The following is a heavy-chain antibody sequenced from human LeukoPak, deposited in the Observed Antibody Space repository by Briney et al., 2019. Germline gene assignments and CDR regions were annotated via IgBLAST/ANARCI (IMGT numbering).Heavy chain of an antibody. V-gene: IGHV4-34*01. Sequence: PSETLSLTCAVYGGSFSGYYWSWIRQPPGKGLEWIGEINHSGSTNYNPSLKSRVTISVDTSKNQFSLKLSSVTAADTAVYYCARGAHGDSSYYFDYWGQGTLVTVSS. CDR3: ARGAHGDSSYYFDY. CDR1: GGSFSGYY. D-gene: IGHD4-17*01. J-gene: IGHJ4*02. CDR2: INHSGST.